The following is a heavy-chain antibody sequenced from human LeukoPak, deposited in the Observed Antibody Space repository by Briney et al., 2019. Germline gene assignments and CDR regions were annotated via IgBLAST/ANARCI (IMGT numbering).Heavy chain of an antibody. D-gene: IGHD3-10*01. CDR1: VGSLSSGGYS. CDR2: IYHSGST. V-gene: IGHV4-30-2*01. Sequence: SQTLSLTCAVSVGSLSSGGYSWGWIRQPPGKGLEWIGYIYHSGSTYYNPSLKSRVTISVDRSKNQFSLKLSSVTAADTAVYYCARDRGLLDYWGQGTLVTVSS. CDR3: ARDRGLLDY. J-gene: IGHJ4*02.